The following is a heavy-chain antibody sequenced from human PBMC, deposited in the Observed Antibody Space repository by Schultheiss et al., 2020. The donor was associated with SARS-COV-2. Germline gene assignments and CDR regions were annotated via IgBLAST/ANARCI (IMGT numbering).Heavy chain of an antibody. CDR3: ARYLEQLVLFDY. CDR2: IKSKTDGGTT. Sequence: GESLKISCAASGFTFSNAWMNWVRQAPGKGLEWVGRIKSKTDGGTTDYAAPVKGRFTISRDDSKNTLYLQMNSLRAEDTAVYYCARYLEQLVLFDYWGQGTLVTVSS. D-gene: IGHD6-6*01. V-gene: IGHV3-15*07. J-gene: IGHJ4*02. CDR1: GFTFSNAW.